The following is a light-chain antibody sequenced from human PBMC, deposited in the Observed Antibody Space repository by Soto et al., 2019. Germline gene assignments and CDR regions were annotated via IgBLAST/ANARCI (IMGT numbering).Light chain of an antibody. CDR2: DVS. Sequence: QSVLTQPASVSGSPGQSITISCTGTSSDVGGYNYVSWYQQHPGKAPNLMIYDVSNRPSAVSNRFSGSKSGNTASLTISGLQAEDEDAYYCSSYTSSSTLYVFGTGTKLTVL. V-gene: IGLV2-14*01. CDR1: SSDVGGYNY. J-gene: IGLJ1*01. CDR3: SSYTSSSTLYV.